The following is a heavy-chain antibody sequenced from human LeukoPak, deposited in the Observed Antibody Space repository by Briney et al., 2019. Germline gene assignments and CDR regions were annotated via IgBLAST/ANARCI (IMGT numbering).Heavy chain of an antibody. Sequence: SETLSLSCTVSRGSISISSYYSGSIRQPPGKGLEWVGSIYYSGSTYYNPSLKSRVTISVDTSKNQFSLKLSSLTAADTAVYYWACKVVGGVFTDWYFDLWGRGTLVTVSS. V-gene: IGHV4-39*01. CDR3: ACKVVGGVFTDWYFDL. CDR2: IYYSGST. CDR1: RGSISISSYY. J-gene: IGHJ2*01. D-gene: IGHD1-26*01.